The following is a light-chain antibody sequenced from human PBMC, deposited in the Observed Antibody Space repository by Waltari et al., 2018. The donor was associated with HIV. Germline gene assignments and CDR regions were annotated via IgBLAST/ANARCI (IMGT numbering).Light chain of an antibody. CDR2: LGS. Sequence: DIVMTQSPLSLPVTPGEPASISCRSSQSLLHSNGYNYLDWYLQKPGQSPQLLIYLGSNRASGVPDRFNGSGSGTDFTLKISRVEAEDVGVYYCMQALQTPYTFGQGPSWRSN. J-gene: IGKJ2*01. CDR1: QSLLHSNGYNY. V-gene: IGKV2-28*01. CDR3: MQALQTPYT.